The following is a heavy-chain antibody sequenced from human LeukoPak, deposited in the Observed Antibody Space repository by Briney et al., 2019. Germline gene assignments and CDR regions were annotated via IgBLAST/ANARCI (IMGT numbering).Heavy chain of an antibody. V-gene: IGHV3-53*01. Sequence: GGSLRLSCAASGFTVSSSYMIWVRQAPGKGLEWVSVIYSGGYTYYADSVKGRFTISRDNSKNTLYLQMNSLRAEDTAVYYCARVYYDFWSGQGGYFDYWGQGTLVTVSS. CDR3: ARVYYDFWSGQGGYFDY. D-gene: IGHD3-3*01. J-gene: IGHJ4*02. CDR2: IYSGGYT. CDR1: GFTVSSSY.